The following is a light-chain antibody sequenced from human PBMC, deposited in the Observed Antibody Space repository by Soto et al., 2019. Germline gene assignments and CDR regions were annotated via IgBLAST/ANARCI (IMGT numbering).Light chain of an antibody. Sequence: QSALTQPPSASGSPGQSVTISCTGTSSDVGGYNYVSWYQQRPGKAPKLMIYEGSKRPSGVSIRFSGSKSGNTASLTISGLQAEDEADYYCCSYAGSSTYVFGTGTKVTVL. V-gene: IGLV2-23*01. CDR1: SSDVGGYNY. CDR2: EGS. J-gene: IGLJ1*01. CDR3: CSYAGSSTYV.